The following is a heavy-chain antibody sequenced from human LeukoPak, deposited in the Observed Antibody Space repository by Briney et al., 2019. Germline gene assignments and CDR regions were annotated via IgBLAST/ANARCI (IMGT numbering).Heavy chain of an antibody. CDR3: ARDRRTMFGVVNYFDY. D-gene: IGHD3-3*01. CDR1: GGSISSYY. V-gene: IGHV4-4*07. Sequence: SETLSLTCTVSGGSISSYYWSWIRQHAGKGLEWIGRIYTSGSTNYNPSLKSRVTMSVDTSKNQFSLKLSSVTAADTAVYYCARDRRTMFGVVNYFDYWGQGTLVTVSS. CDR2: IYTSGST. J-gene: IGHJ4*02.